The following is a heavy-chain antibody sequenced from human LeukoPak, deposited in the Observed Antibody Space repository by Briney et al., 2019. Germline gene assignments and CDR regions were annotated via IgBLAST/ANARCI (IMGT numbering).Heavy chain of an antibody. CDR2: ISGSGGST. V-gene: IGHV3-23*01. D-gene: IGHD6-6*01. CDR1: GFTFSSYA. J-gene: IGHJ4*02. Sequence: GGSLRLSCAASGFTFSSYAMNWVRQAPGKGLEWVSGISGSGGSTYYADSVKGRVIISRDNSKNTLYLQMNSLGAEDTAVFYCARAPRAALAPWVLDYWGQGALVTVSS. CDR3: ARAPRAALAPWVLDY.